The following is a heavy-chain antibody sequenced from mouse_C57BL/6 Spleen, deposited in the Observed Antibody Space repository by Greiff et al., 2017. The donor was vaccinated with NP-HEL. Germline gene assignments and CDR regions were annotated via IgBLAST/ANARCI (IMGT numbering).Heavy chain of an antibody. CDR1: GFTFSDYG. CDR3: ARHHYYGSSYEYFDV. D-gene: IGHD1-1*01. Sequence: EVKVVESGGGLVKPGGSLKLSCAASGFTFSDYGMHWVRQAPEKGLEWVAYFSSGSSTIYYADTVKGRFTISRDNAKNTLFLQMTSLRSEDTAMYYCARHHYYGSSYEYFDVWGTGTTVTVSS. CDR2: FSSGSSTI. V-gene: IGHV5-17*01. J-gene: IGHJ1*03.